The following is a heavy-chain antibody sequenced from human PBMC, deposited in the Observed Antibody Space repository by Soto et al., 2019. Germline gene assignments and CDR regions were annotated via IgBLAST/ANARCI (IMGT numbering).Heavy chain of an antibody. CDR2: ISASGDNT. J-gene: IGHJ4*02. CDR3: EKLTYSDLWSGSHDY. Sequence: EVQLLESGGGLVQPGGSLRLSCAASGFTFSSRAMSWVRQAPGKGLDWVSIISASGDNTYYADSVKGRFTISRDNTKNTMYLQVNSLRAEGTAVYYCEKLTYSDLWSGSHDYWGQGTLVTVSS. D-gene: IGHD3-3*01. CDR1: GFTFSSRA. V-gene: IGHV3-23*01.